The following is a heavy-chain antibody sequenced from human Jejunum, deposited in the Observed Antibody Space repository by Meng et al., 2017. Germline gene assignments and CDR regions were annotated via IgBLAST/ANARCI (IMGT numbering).Heavy chain of an antibody. V-gene: IGHV4-4*02. CDR2: IYHSGTT. CDR3: ARDFEALNGV. Sequence: QVQLEGSGPGLVKPWGTLSLTCAVSGDSISSSYWWSWVRQPPGKGLEWIGEIYHSGTTNYNPSLKSRVTLSVDKSKNQFSLNLSSVTAADTAVYFCARDFEALNGVWGQGTLVTVSS. CDR1: GDSISSSYW. D-gene: IGHD2-8*01. J-gene: IGHJ1*01.